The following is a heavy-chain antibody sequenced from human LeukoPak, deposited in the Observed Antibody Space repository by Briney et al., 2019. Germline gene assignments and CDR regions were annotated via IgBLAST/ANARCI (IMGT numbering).Heavy chain of an antibody. CDR3: AGTDYSTVCFQH. CDR2: ISYDDSNK. V-gene: IGHV3-30*14. CDR1: GFTFSDYA. Sequence: PGGSLRLSCAASGFTFSDYAMHWVRQAPGKGLDWVAVISYDDSNKDYADSVKGRFTISRDNSKNTLYLQMNSLRAEDTAVFYCAGTDYSTVCFQHWGQGTLVTVSS. J-gene: IGHJ1*01. D-gene: IGHD6-13*01.